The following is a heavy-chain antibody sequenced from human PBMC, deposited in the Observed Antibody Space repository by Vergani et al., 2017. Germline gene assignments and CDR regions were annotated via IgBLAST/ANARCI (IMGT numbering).Heavy chain of an antibody. CDR2: IQYDGSDI. J-gene: IGHJ4*02. D-gene: IGHD3-10*01. CDR1: GFSVSNSG. CDR3: ANEGSANRIRGWLDH. V-gene: IGHV3-30*02. Sequence: QVQLVESGGGVVQPGGFLRLSCVASGFSVSNSGMHWVRQTPGKGLEWVAFIQYDGSDIFYADFVEGRFTISRDNSKNSLYLQMRSLRFDDTAVYYCANEGSANRIRGWLDHWGQGALVTVSS.